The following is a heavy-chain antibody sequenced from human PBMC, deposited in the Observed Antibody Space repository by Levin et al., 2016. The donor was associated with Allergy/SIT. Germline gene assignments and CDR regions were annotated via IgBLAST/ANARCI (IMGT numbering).Heavy chain of an antibody. CDR3: ARVWDSSGYRFDY. V-gene: IGHV4-59*01. CDR1: GGSISGYY. CDR2: IYNSGST. D-gene: IGHD3-22*01. Sequence: SETLSLTCTVSGGSISGYYWSWIRQPPGKGLEWIGYIYNSGSTDYNPSLKGRVTISVDTSKNQFSLKLSSVAAADTAVYYCARVWDSSGYRFDYWGQGTLVTVSS. J-gene: IGHJ4*02.